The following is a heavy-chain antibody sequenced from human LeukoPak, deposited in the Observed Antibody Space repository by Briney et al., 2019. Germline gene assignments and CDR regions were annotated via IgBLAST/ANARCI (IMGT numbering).Heavy chain of an antibody. Sequence: GGSLRLSCAASGFTFSSYAMSWVRQAPGKGLEWVSAISGSGGGTYYADSVRGRFTTSRDDSKNTLYLQLNSLRAEDTAVYYCATDLILTGYYSGDYWGQGTPVTVSS. J-gene: IGHJ4*02. CDR3: ATDLILTGYYSGDY. CDR1: GFTFSSYA. CDR2: ISGSGGGT. V-gene: IGHV3-23*01. D-gene: IGHD3-9*01.